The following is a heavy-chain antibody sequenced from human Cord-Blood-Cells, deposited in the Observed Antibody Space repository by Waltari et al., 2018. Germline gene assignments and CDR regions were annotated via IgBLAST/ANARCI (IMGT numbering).Heavy chain of an antibody. CDR1: GGSISSSSYY. Sequence: QLQLQESGPGLVKPSETLSLTCTVSGGSISSSSYYWGWIRQPPGKGLEWIWSIYYSGGTYDNPSLKSRVTISVDTSKNQFSLKLSSVTAADTAVYYCARGAVAGTVFDYWGQGTLVTVSS. J-gene: IGHJ4*02. CDR3: ARGAVAGTVFDY. CDR2: IYYSGGT. D-gene: IGHD6-19*01. V-gene: IGHV4-39*01.